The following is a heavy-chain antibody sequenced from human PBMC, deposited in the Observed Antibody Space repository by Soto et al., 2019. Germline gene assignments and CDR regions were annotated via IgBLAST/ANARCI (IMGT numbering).Heavy chain of an antibody. Sequence: QVQLVESGGGVVQPGRSLRLSCAASGFTFSSYGMHWVRQAPGKGLEWVAVIWYDGSNKYYAESVKGRFTISRDNSKNTLYLQMNSLRAEDTAVYYCAREAGTTRYYGMDVWGQGTTVTVSS. V-gene: IGHV3-33*01. CDR3: AREAGTTRYYGMDV. CDR1: GFTFSSYG. D-gene: IGHD1-7*01. J-gene: IGHJ6*02. CDR2: IWYDGSNK.